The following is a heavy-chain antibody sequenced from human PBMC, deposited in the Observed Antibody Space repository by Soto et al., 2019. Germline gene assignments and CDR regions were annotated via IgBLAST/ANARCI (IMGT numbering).Heavy chain of an antibody. CDR2: ISAYNGNT. CDR1: GYTFTSYG. CDR3: AREEGASGSYSMDAFDI. D-gene: IGHD3-10*01. Sequence: ASVKVSCKASGYTFTSYGISWVRQAPGQGLEWMGWISAYNGNTNYAQKLQGRVTMTTDTSTSTAYMELRSLRSDDTAVYYCAREEGASGSYSMDAFDIWGQGTMVTVSS. J-gene: IGHJ3*02. V-gene: IGHV1-18*01.